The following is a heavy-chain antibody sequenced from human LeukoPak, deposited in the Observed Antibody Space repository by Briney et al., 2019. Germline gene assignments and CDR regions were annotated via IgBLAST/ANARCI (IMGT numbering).Heavy chain of an antibody. V-gene: IGHV3-23*01. D-gene: IGHD3-22*01. CDR3: AKDRDYYDSSGFYAAKDY. Sequence: GGSLRLSCAASGFTFSSYAMSWVRQAPGKGLEWVSAISGTEGSTHYADSVKGRFTIYRDNSKNTLYLQMNSLRAEDTAVHYCAKDRDYYDSSGFYAAKDYWGQGTLVTVSS. CDR2: ISGTEGST. J-gene: IGHJ4*02. CDR1: GFTFSSYA.